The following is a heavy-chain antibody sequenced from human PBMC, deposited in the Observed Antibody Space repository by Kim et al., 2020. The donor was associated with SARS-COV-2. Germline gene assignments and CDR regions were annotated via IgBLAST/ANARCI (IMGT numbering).Heavy chain of an antibody. Sequence: VKGRFPIPRDNAKNSLYLQMNSLGAEDTAVYYCAGWIRGGQWLAGDAFDIWGQGTMVTVSS. CDR3: AGWIRGGQWLAGDAFDI. V-gene: IGHV3-48*03. D-gene: IGHD6-19*01. J-gene: IGHJ3*02.